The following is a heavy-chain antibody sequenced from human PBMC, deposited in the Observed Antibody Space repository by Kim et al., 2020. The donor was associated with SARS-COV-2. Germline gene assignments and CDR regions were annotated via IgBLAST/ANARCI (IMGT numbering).Heavy chain of an antibody. D-gene: IGHD2-15*01. CDR3: ARDPAGYCSGGSCYR. Sequence: ASVKVSCKASGYTFTSYAMHWVRQAPGQRLEWMGWINAGNGNTKYSQKFQGRVTITRDTSASTAYMELSSLRSEDTAVYYCARDPAGYCSGGSCYRWGQGTLVTVSS. V-gene: IGHV1-3*01. J-gene: IGHJ4*02. CDR1: GYTFTSYA. CDR2: INAGNGNT.